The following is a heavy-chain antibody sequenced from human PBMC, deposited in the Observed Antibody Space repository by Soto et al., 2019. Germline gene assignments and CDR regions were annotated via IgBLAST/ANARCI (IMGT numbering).Heavy chain of an antibody. CDR3: ARGQRFSDWFDP. V-gene: IGHV4-4*07. Sequence: TETLSLTCTVSGGSMTSYYWTWIRQPAGKGLEWIGRVYSSGGTHYNPSLKSRVTISLDTSKNQFSLRLLSVTDADTAVYFCARGQRFSDWFDPWGQGXLVTVYS. CDR2: VYSSGGT. J-gene: IGHJ5*02. CDR1: GGSMTSYY. D-gene: IGHD3-3*01.